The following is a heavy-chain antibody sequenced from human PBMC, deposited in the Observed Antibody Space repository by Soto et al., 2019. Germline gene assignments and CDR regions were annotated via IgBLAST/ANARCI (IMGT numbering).Heavy chain of an antibody. D-gene: IGHD5-12*01. V-gene: IGHV1-69*06. J-gene: IGHJ4*02. CDR3: ASAGWIDSPIDY. Sequence: QVQLVQSGAEVKKPGSSVKVSCKASGGTFSSYAISWVRQAPGQGLEWMGGIIHIFGTANKAQKFQGRVTITSDKSTSTAYMELSSLRSEDTAVYYCASAGWIDSPIDYWGQGPLVTVSS. CDR2: IIHIFGTA. CDR1: GGTFSSYA.